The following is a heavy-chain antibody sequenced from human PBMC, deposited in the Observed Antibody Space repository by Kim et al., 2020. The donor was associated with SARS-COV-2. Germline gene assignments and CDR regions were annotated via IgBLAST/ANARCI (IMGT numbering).Heavy chain of an antibody. J-gene: IGHJ4*02. CDR1: GYTFTSYA. D-gene: IGHD4-17*01. Sequence: ASVKVSCKASGYTFTSYAMHWVRQAPGQRLEWMGWINAGNGNTKYSQKFQGRVTITRDTSASTAYMELSSLRSEDTAVYYCSVMSLGGDYVVYWGQGTLVTVSS. V-gene: IGHV1-3*01. CDR3: SVMSLGGDYVVY. CDR2: INAGNGNT.